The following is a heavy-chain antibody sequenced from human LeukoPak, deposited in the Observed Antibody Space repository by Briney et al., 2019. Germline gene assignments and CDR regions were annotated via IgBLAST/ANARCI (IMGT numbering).Heavy chain of an antibody. D-gene: IGHD6-13*01. J-gene: IGHJ5*02. CDR2: ISFDGSNK. CDR1: GFTFSSYA. CDR3: ARGDKQLVFERRKGGFDP. V-gene: IGHV3-30*04. Sequence: GRSLRLSCAASGFTFSSYAMHWVRQAPGKGLEWVTIISFDGSNKYYADSVKGRFTISRDNSKNTLYLQMKSLRAEDTALYYCARGDKQLVFERRKGGFDPWGQGTLVSVSS.